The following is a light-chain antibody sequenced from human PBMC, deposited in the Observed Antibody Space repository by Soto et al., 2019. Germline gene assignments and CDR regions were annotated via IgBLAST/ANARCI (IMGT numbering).Light chain of an antibody. CDR1: ESVSRN. Sequence: EVVMTQSPATLSVSPGERATLSCRASESVSRNLAWYQQKPGQAPRLLIYDASTRATGIPDRFSGGGSGTEFTLTISSLQSEDFAVYYCHQYNNWPPWTFGQGTKVDIK. V-gene: IGKV3-15*01. CDR2: DAS. J-gene: IGKJ1*01. CDR3: HQYNNWPPWT.